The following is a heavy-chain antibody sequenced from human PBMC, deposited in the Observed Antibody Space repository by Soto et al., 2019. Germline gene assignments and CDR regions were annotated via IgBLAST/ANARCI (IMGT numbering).Heavy chain of an antibody. Sequence: PSETLSLTCTVSGGSISSSSYYWGWIRQPPGKGLEWIGSIYYSGSTNYNPSLKSRVTISVDTSKNQFSLKLSCVTAADTAVYYCARAYYDRSGYAVDPWGQGTLVTVSS. CDR2: IYYSGST. D-gene: IGHD3-22*01. J-gene: IGHJ5*02. CDR1: GGSISSSSYY. V-gene: IGHV4-39*01. CDR3: ARAYYDRSGYAVDP.